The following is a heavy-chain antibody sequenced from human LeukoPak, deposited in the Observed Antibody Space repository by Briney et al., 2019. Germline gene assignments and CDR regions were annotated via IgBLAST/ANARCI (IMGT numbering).Heavy chain of an antibody. CDR1: GASISGYW. Sequence: SETLSLTCDVSGASISGYWWSWIRQPAGKGLEWIGRMYTDGDTNYNPALKSRVTVSVDTSKNLFSLKLISVTAADTAVYYCARDRDMYYYDSSGYYSWFDPWGQGTLVTVSS. V-gene: IGHV4-4*07. J-gene: IGHJ5*02. CDR2: MYTDGDT. D-gene: IGHD3-22*01. CDR3: ARDRDMYYYDSSGYYSWFDP.